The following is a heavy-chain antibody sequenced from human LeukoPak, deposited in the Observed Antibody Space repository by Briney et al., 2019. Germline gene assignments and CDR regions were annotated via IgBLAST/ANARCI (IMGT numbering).Heavy chain of an antibody. D-gene: IGHD3-22*01. CDR3: ARGPRIPYYYDSSGYYPFDY. CDR2: INPDNGNT. CDR1: GYSFTNHD. V-gene: IGHV1-3*03. J-gene: IGHJ4*02. Sequence: ASVKVSCKASGYSFTNHDMHWVRQAPGQRLEWMGCINPDNGNTKYSQEFQGRVTITRDTSASTAYMELSSLRSEDMAVYYCARGPRIPYYYDSSGYYPFDYWGQGTLVTVSS.